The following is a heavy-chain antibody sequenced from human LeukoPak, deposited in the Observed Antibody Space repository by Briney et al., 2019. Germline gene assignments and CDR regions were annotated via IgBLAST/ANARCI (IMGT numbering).Heavy chain of an antibody. Sequence: SETLSLTCTVSGDSIRPYYWNWIRQSPGKGLQWLGYISYSGNTNYHPSVKSRVTISLDTSKNHFSLRLNSVTAADTAVHYCATRSLIAAEDYWGQGTLITVSS. D-gene: IGHD6-6*01. J-gene: IGHJ4*02. CDR3: ATRSLIAAEDY. V-gene: IGHV4-59*08. CDR1: GDSIRPYY. CDR2: ISYSGNT.